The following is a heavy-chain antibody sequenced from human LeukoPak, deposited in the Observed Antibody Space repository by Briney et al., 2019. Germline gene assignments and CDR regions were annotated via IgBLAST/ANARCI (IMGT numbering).Heavy chain of an antibody. Sequence: NPSETLSLTCTVSGGSISSGGYYWSWIRQHPGKGLEWIGYIYYSGSTYYNPSLKSRVTISVDTSKNQFSLKLSSVTAADTAVYYCARRGRSSSSGRFDPWGQGTLVTVSS. CDR2: IYYSGST. CDR1: GGSISSGGYY. V-gene: IGHV4-31*03. CDR3: ARRGRSSSSGRFDP. J-gene: IGHJ5*02. D-gene: IGHD6-6*01.